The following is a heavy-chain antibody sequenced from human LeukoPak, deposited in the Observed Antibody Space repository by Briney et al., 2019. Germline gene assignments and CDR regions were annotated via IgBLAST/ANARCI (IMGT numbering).Heavy chain of an antibody. V-gene: IGHV4-39*02. CDR3: ARDLSSGYYTGYFDY. D-gene: IGHD3-22*01. CDR2: IYYSGST. Sequence: SETLSLTCTVSGGSISSSSYYWGWIRQPPGKGLEWIGSIYYSGSTYYNPSLKSRVTISVDTSKNQFSLKLSSVTAADTAVYYCARDLSSGYYTGYFDYWGQGTLVTVSS. CDR1: GGSISSSSYY. J-gene: IGHJ4*02.